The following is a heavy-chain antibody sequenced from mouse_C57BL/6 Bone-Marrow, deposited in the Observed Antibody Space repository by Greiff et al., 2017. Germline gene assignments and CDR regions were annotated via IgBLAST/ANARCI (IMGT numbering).Heavy chain of an antibody. Sequence: VQLQQPGAELVMPGASVKLSCKASGYTFTSYWMHWVKQRPGQGLEWIGEIDPSDSYTNYNQKFKGKSTLTVDKSSSTAYMQLSSLTSEDSAVYYCARPYGRHYAMDYWGQGTSVTVSS. CDR1: GYTFTSYW. V-gene: IGHV1-69*01. D-gene: IGHD1-1*01. CDR2: IDPSDSYT. J-gene: IGHJ4*01. CDR3: ARPYGRHYAMDY.